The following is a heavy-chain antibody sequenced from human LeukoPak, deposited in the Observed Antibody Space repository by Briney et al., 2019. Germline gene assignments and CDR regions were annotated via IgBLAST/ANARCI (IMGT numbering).Heavy chain of an antibody. V-gene: IGHV4-59*01. CDR3: AREGKLTGYFGGLGFNY. Sequence: PSETLSLTCTVSGGSISSYYWSWIRQPPGKGLEWIGNIDYSGSTIYNPALKSRVTMSVDTSKNQFSLILTSVTAADTAVYYCAREGKLTGYFGGLGFNYWGQGILVTVSS. J-gene: IGHJ4*02. CDR1: GGSISSYY. CDR2: IDYSGST. D-gene: IGHD6-19*01.